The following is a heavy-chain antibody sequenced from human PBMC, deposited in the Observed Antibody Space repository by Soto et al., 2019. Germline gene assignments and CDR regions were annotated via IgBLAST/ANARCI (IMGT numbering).Heavy chain of an antibody. V-gene: IGHV3-9*01. D-gene: IGHD3-3*01. CDR3: AKVDDFWSGPFDY. J-gene: IGHJ4*02. CDR2: ISWNSGSI. CDR1: GFTFDDYA. Sequence: DVQLVESGGGLVQPGRSLRLSCAASGFTFDDYAMHWVRQAPGKGLEWVSGISWNSGSIGYADSVKGRFTISRDNAKNSLYLQMNSLRAEDTALYYCAKVDDFWSGPFDYWGQGTLVTVSS.